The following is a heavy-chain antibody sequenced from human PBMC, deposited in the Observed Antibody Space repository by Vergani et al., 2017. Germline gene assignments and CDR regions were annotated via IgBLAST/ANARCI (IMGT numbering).Heavy chain of an antibody. J-gene: IGHJ6*03. CDR2: INHSGST. CDR3: ARVVPAXTSIAAAGTGGMDV. D-gene: IGHD6-13*01. Sequence: QVQLQQWGAGLLKPSETLSLTCAVYGGSFSGYYWSWIRQPPGKGLEWIGEINHSGSTNYNPSLKSRVTISVDTSKNQFSLKLSSVTAADTAVYYCARVVPAXTSIAAAGTGGMDVWGKGTTVTVSS. V-gene: IGHV4-34*01. CDR1: GGSFSGYY.